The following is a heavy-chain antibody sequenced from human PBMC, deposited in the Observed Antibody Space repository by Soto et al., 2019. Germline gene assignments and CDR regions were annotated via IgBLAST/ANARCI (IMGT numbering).Heavy chain of an antibody. Sequence: PGGSLRLSCAASGFTFSDYYMNWIRQVPGKGLEWVSYISSGGSTVYYADSVKGRFTISRDNAKNSLYLQMNSLRAEDTALYYCARDRRQNDYWGQGTLVTVSS. V-gene: IGHV3-11*01. CDR3: ARDRRQNDY. CDR2: ISSGGSTV. CDR1: GFTFSDYY. J-gene: IGHJ4*02.